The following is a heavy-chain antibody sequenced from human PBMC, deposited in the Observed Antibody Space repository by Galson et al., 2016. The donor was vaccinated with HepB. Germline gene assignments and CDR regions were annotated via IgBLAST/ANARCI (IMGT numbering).Heavy chain of an antibody. V-gene: IGHV5-51*01. CDR3: AKVGVGTTTDYWYFDL. J-gene: IGHJ2*01. Sequence: QSGAEVTKPGESLKISCKGSGYSFTTYWIAWVRQMPGKGLEWMGIIYPGDSVTRYSPSLQGRVTISADKSISTAYLQWSSLTASDTAMYYCAKVGVGTTTDYWYFDLWGRGTLVTVSS. CDR2: IYPGDSVT. CDR1: GYSFTTYW. D-gene: IGHD1-26*01.